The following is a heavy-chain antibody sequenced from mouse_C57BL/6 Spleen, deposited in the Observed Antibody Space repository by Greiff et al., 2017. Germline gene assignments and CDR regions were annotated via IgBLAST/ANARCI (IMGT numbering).Heavy chain of an antibody. CDR2: INPNYGTT. CDR1: GYSFTDYN. D-gene: IGHD1-1*01. CDR3: AKGSITTVVARDWYFDV. Sequence: EVQLQQSGPELVKPGASVKISCKASGYSFTDYNMNWVKQSNGKSLEWLGVINPNYGTTSYNQKFKGKATLTVDKSSSTAYMQLNSLTSEDSAVYYLAKGSITTVVARDWYFDVWGTGTTVTVSS. V-gene: IGHV1-39*01. J-gene: IGHJ1*03.